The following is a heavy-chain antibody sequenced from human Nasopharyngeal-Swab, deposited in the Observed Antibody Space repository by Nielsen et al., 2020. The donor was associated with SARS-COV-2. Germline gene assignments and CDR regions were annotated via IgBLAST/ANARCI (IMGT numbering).Heavy chain of an antibody. CDR3: AKDNGGNFGY. CDR1: GFIFSDYY. CDR2: ISRGGESI. D-gene: IGHD4-23*01. V-gene: IGHV3-11*01. J-gene: IGHJ4*02. Sequence: GESLKISCAASGFIFSDYYMTWIRQVPGKGLEWVSFISRGGESIYYADSVKGRFTISRDNAKNSVYLQMNSLRAEDTAVYYCAKDNGGNFGYWGQGTLVTVSS.